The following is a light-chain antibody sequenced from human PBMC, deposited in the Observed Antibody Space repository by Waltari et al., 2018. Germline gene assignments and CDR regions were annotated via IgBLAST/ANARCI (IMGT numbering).Light chain of an antibody. CDR1: QSVNSN. CDR3: QQYDKWPPMYT. J-gene: IGKJ2*01. CDR2: AAS. Sequence: VMTQYPVTLSVSLGGRATLSCRASQSVNSNLAWYQQKPGQAPRLLMYAASTRATGIPARFSGSGSGTEFTLTITSLQSEDSAVYYCQQYDKWPPMYTFGQGTKLDIK. V-gene: IGKV3-15*01.